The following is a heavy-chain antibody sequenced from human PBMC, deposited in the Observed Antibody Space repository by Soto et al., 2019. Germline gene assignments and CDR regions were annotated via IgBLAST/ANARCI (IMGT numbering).Heavy chain of an antibody. CDR1: GGSISSYY. CDR3: SSSRRPRVFDY. Sequence: SETLSLTCTVSGGSISSYYWSWIRQPPGRGLEWIGYIYYSGSTNYNPSLKSRVTISADTSKNQFSLKLSSVTAADTAVYYCSSSRRPRVFDYWGQGTLVTVSS. CDR2: IYYSGST. J-gene: IGHJ4*02. V-gene: IGHV4-59*12.